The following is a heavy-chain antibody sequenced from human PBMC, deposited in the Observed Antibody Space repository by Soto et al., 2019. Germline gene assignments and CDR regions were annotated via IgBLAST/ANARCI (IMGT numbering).Heavy chain of an antibody. Sequence: GGSLRLSCAASGFTFSSYAMSWVRQAPGKGLEWVSAISGSGGSTYYADSVKGRFTISRDNSKNTLYLQMNSLGAEDTAVYYCAKDVPYYYDSSGYYFSYYYGMDVWGQGTTVTVSS. D-gene: IGHD3-22*01. J-gene: IGHJ6*02. CDR1: GFTFSSYA. CDR2: ISGSGGST. CDR3: AKDVPYYYDSSGYYFSYYYGMDV. V-gene: IGHV3-23*01.